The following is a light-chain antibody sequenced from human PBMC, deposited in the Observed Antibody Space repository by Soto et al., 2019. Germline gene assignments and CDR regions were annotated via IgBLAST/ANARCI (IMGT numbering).Light chain of an antibody. CDR2: GVS. CDR3: HQYSSPPHP. J-gene: IGKJ2*01. CDR1: QSVSASQ. V-gene: IGKV3-20*01. Sequence: ETVLAQSPGTLSLSPGERATLSCRASQSVSASQLAWYQQKPGQSPRLLIYGVSSRATGIPDRFGGSGSWTGFTLTISRLEPEEFAVYYCHQYSSPPHPVGQGTKLEIK.